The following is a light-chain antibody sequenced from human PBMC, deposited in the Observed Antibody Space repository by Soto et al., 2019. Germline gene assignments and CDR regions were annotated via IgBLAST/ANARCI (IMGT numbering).Light chain of an antibody. V-gene: IGKV3-20*01. CDR3: QQYGSTPR. J-gene: IGKJ3*01. CDR2: GAS. Sequence: EIVLTQSPGTLWLSRGERATISFRASQSVGSNYLAWYQQIRGQAPRLLIYGASSRATGIPDRFSGSGSGTHFTLTISRLEPEDFAVYHCQQYGSTPRFGPGTKVDIK. CDR1: QSVGSNY.